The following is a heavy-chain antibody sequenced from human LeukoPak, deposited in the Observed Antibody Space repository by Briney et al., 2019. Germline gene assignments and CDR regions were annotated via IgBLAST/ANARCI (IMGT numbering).Heavy chain of an antibody. D-gene: IGHD2-21*02. Sequence: SGGSLRLSCAASGFTFRTSWMHWVRQAPGKGLVWVSRINSDGSFTTYADSVKGRFTISRDNAKKTLYLQMNSPSAEDTAVYFCARPGPYCGADCSFDSWGQGTLVTVSS. CDR3: ARPGPYCGADCSFDS. CDR2: INSDGSFT. CDR1: GFTFRTSW. V-gene: IGHV3-74*03. J-gene: IGHJ4*02.